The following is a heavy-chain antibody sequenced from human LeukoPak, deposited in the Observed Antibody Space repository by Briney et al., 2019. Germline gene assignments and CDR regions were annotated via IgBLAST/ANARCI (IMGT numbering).Heavy chain of an antibody. D-gene: IGHD3-16*01. CDR3: ARGEKIVMITFGGDNDAFDI. Sequence: SETLSLTCAVSDASISSSNWWSWVRQPPGKGLEWIGEIFHSGSTNYNPSLKSRVTISVDKSKNQFSLKLSSVTAADTAVYYCARGEKIVMITFGGDNDAFDIWGQGTMVTVSS. V-gene: IGHV4-4*02. CDR2: IFHSGST. CDR1: DASISSSNW. J-gene: IGHJ3*02.